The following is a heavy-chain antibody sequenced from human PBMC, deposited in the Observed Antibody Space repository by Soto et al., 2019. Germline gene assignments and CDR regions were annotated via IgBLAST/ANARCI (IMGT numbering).Heavy chain of an antibody. D-gene: IGHD4-4*01. V-gene: IGHV3-64D*08. J-gene: IGHJ5*02. CDR2: ISSNGGST. Sequence: GGSLRLSCSASGFTFSIYAMHWFRQAPGKGLEYVSAISSNGGSTYYADSVKGRFTISRDNSKNTLYLQMSSLRAEDTAVYYCVKDLNWPATVSWGQGTLVTVSS. CDR3: VKDLNWPATVS. CDR1: GFTFSIYA.